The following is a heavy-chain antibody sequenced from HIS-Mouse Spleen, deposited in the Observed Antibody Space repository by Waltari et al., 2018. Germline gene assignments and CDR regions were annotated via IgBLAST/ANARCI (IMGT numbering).Heavy chain of an antibody. V-gene: IGHV3-30-3*01. CDR3: ARGFVDTAMVDY. CDR2: RSYDGSNK. Sequence: QVQLVESGGGVVQPGRSLRLSCAASGFTFSSCAMDWVRQAPGTGLAWVAVRSYDGSNKYYADSVKGRFTISRDNSKNTLYLQMNSLRAEDTAVYYCARGFVDTAMVDYWGQGTLVTVSS. CDR1: GFTFSSCA. D-gene: IGHD5-18*01. J-gene: IGHJ4*02.